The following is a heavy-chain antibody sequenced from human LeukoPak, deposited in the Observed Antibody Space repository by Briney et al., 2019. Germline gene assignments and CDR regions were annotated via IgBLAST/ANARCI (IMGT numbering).Heavy chain of an antibody. V-gene: IGHV3-21*01. CDR3: ARDYCSSWYYYFDY. CDR2: ISSRSSYI. D-gene: IGHD6-13*01. CDR1: GVTSRIYS. Sequence: PVGSLRLSCAASGVTSRIYSMRCVCHTPGEGVGWGSSISSRSSYIYYAASVKCRFTISRDNAKNSLYLQMNSLRAEDTAVYYCARDYCSSWYYYFDYWGQGTLVTVSS. J-gene: IGHJ4*02.